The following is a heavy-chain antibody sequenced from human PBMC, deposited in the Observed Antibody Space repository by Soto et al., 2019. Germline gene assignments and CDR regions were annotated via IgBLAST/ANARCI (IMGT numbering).Heavy chain of an antibody. J-gene: IGHJ4*02. Sequence: SETLSLTCAVSGVSISSSNWWSWVRQPPGKGLEWIGEIYHSGSTNYNPSLKSRVTISVDKSKNQFSLKLSSVTAADTAVYYCARMGFGSSGYHSELGLDYWGQGTLVTVSS. V-gene: IGHV4-4*02. CDR1: GVSISSSNW. D-gene: IGHD3-22*01. CDR3: ARMGFGSSGYHSELGLDY. CDR2: IYHSGST.